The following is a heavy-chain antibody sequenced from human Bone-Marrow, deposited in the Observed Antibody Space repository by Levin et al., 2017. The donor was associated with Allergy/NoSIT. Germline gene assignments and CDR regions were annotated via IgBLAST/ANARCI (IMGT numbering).Heavy chain of an antibody. CDR2: INTNTGNP. V-gene: IGHV7-4-1*02. Sequence: ASVKVSCKASGYTFTSYAMNWVRQAPGQGLEWMGWINTNTGNPTYAQGFTGRFVFSLDTSVSTAYLQISSLKAEDTAVYYCARDHYDFWSGVLFGDAFDIWGQGTMVTVSS. CDR3: ARDHYDFWSGVLFGDAFDI. CDR1: GYTFTSYA. D-gene: IGHD3-3*01. J-gene: IGHJ3*02.